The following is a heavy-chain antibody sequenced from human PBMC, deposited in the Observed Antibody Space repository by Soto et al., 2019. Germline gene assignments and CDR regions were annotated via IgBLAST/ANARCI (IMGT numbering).Heavy chain of an antibody. V-gene: IGHV1-46*01. D-gene: IGHD1-26*01. CDR1: XXXXXXXX. J-gene: IGHJ5*02. Sequence: GASVXVSCXXXXXXXXXXXXXXVRQAPLQVLEWMVIINPSCGSTSYAQKFQGRVTMTRDTSTSTVYMELSSLRSEDTAVYYCARDGYEGWELTYKWFDPWGKGNLVTVS. CDR2: INPSCGST. CDR3: ARDGYEGWELTYKWFDP.